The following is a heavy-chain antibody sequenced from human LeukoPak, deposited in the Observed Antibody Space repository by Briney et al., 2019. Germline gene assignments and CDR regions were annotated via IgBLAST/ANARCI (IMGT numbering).Heavy chain of an antibody. Sequence: ASVKVSCKASGYTFTGYYMHWVRQAPGQGLEWMGWINPNSGGTNYAQKFRDRVTMTTDTSTNTAYMELRSLRSDDTAVYYCARDLRAHFSTGYYYFDYWGQGTLVTVSS. CDR2: INPNSGGT. V-gene: IGHV1-2*02. J-gene: IGHJ4*02. D-gene: IGHD3-22*01. CDR3: ARDLRAHFSTGYYYFDY. CDR1: GYTFTGYY.